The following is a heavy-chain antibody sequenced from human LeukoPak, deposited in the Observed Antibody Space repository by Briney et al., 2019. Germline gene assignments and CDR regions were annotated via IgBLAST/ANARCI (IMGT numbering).Heavy chain of an antibody. CDR2: INPNSGGT. CDR1: GYTFTGYY. CDR3: ARGSSGWYDAFDI. V-gene: IGHV1-2*02. Sequence: ASVKVSCKASGYTFTGYYMHWVRQAPGQGPEWMGWINPNSGGTNYAQKFQGRVTMTRDTSISTVYVELSRLKSDDTAVYYCARGSSGWYDAFDIWGQGTMVTVSS. J-gene: IGHJ3*02. D-gene: IGHD6-19*01.